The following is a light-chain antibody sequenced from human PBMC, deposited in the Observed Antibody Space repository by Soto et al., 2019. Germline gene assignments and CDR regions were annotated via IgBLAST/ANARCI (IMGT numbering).Light chain of an antibody. J-gene: IGKJ1*01. V-gene: IGKV3-20*01. CDR3: QQYGSSPRT. CDR2: GAS. Sequence: PGERSTLSCRASQSVRSSSLAWYQQKPGQAPRLLIFGASTRAAGFPERFSGSGSGTDFTLTISRLEPEDFAVYYCQQYGSSPRTFGQGTKVEIK. CDR1: QSVRSSS.